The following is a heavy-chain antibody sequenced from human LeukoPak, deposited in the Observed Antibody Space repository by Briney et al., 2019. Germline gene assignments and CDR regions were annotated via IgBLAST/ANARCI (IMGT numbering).Heavy chain of an antibody. CDR1: GFTFSSYA. V-gene: IGHV3-23*01. CDR3: AKSGYDFWSGYYGTLFDY. J-gene: IGHJ4*02. CDR2: ISDSGGST. D-gene: IGHD3-3*01. Sequence: GGSLKLSCAASGFTFSSYAMSWVRQAPGKGLEWVSAISDSGGSTHYADSVKGRFTISRDNSKNTLYLQMNSLRAEDTAEYYCAKSGYDFWSGYYGTLFDYWGQGTLVTVSS.